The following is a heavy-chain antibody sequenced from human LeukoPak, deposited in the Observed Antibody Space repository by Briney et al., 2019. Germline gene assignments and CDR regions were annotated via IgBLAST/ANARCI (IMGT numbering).Heavy chain of an antibody. V-gene: IGHV3-23*01. J-gene: IGHJ4*02. D-gene: IGHD4-17*01. CDR3: ARALYGDYASFDY. CDR1: GFTFSSYA. Sequence: GGSLRLSCAASGFTFSSYAMSWVRQAPGKGLEWVSAISGSGGSTYYADSVKGRFTISRDNAKNSLYLQMNSLRAEDTAVYYCARALYGDYASFDYWGQGTLVTVSS. CDR2: ISGSGGST.